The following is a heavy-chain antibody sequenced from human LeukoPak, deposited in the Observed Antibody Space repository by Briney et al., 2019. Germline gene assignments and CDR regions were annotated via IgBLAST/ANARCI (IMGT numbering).Heavy chain of an antibody. V-gene: IGHV3-30*02. CDR1: GFTFSSYG. CDR3: GKVTSRERAFDI. J-gene: IGHJ3*02. D-gene: IGHD1-1*01. CDR2: IRYDGSNK. Sequence: GGSLRLSCAASGFTFSSYGMHWVRQAPGKGLEWVAFIRYDGSNKYYADSVKGRFTISRDNSKNTLYLQMNSLRGEDTAVYYCGKVTSRERAFDIWGQGTMVTVSS.